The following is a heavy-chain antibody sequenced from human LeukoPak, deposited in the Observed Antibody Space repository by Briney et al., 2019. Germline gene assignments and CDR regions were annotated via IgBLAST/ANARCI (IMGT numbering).Heavy chain of an antibody. Sequence: GGSLRLSCAASGFTFSSYGMTWVRQAPGKGLEWVSTISGSGGSTYYADSVKGRFTISRDNSKNTLSLQMNSLRAEDTAVYYCARDRWRSGGSGGGDYWGQGTPVTVSS. D-gene: IGHD2-15*01. J-gene: IGHJ4*02. CDR1: GFTFSSYG. CDR2: ISGSGGST. CDR3: ARDRWRSGGSGGGDY. V-gene: IGHV3-23*01.